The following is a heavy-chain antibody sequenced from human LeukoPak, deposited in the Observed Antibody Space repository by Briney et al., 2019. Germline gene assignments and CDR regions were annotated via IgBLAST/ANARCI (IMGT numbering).Heavy chain of an antibody. CDR1: GFTFDDYG. D-gene: IGHD1-1*01. J-gene: IGHJ3*02. CDR3: ARVGWANWNPRGGAFDI. Sequence: PGGSLRLSCAASGFTFDDYGMSWVRQAPGKGLEWVSGINWNGGSTGYADSVKGRFTISRDNAKNSLYLQMNSLRAEDTALYHCARVGWANWNPRGGAFDIWGQGTMVTVSS. CDR2: INWNGGST. V-gene: IGHV3-20*01.